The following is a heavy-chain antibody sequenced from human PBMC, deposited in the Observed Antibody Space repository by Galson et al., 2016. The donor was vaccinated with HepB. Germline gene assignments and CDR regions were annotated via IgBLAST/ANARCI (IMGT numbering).Heavy chain of an antibody. V-gene: IGHV3-23*01. CDR3: AKDLGFLEWLFFDSYYYYGMDV. J-gene: IGHJ6*02. D-gene: IGHD3-3*01. CDR1: GFTFSSYA. Sequence: SCAASGFTFSSYAMSWVRQAPGKGLEWVSAISGSGGSTYYADFVKGRLTIPRDNSKNTLYLQMNSLRAEDTAVYYCAKDLGFLEWLFFDSYYYYGMDVWGQGTTVTVSS. CDR2: ISGSGGST.